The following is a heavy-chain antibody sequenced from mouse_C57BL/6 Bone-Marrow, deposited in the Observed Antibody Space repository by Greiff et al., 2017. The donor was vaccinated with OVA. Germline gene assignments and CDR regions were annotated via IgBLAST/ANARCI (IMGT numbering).Heavy chain of an antibody. J-gene: IGHJ1*03. Sequence: VQLQQSGPELVKPGASVKISCKASGYAFSSSWMNWVKQRPGKGLEWIGRIYPGDGDTNYNGKFKGKATLTADKSASTAYMQLSSLTSEDSAVYCCAAGYYGSSYVPYWYFDVWGTGTTVTVSS. D-gene: IGHD1-1*01. CDR1: GYAFSSSW. CDR2: IYPGDGDT. V-gene: IGHV1-82*01. CDR3: AAGYYGSSYVPYWYFDV.